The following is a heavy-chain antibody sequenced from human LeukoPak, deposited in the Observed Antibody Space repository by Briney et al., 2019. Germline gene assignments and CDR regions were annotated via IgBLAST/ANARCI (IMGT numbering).Heavy chain of an antibody. CDR2: INSDGSST. Sequence: GRSLRLSCAASGFTFDDYAMHWVRQAPGKGLVWVSRINSDGSSTSYADSVKGRFTISRDNAKNTLYLQMNSLRAEDTAVYYCARDEDWSGYYGAFDIWGQGTMVTVSS. CDR1: GFTFDDYA. J-gene: IGHJ3*02. V-gene: IGHV3-74*01. D-gene: IGHD3-3*01. CDR3: ARDEDWSGYYGAFDI.